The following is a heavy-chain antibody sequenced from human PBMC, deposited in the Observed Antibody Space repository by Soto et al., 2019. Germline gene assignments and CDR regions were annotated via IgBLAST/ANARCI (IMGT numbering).Heavy chain of an antibody. CDR1: GFTVSSNY. J-gene: IGHJ5*02. CDR2: IYSGGST. Sequence: EVQLVESGGGLVQPGGSLRLSCAASGFTVSSNYMSWVRQAPGKGLEWVSVIYSGGSTYYADSVKGRFTISRDNSKNTLYLQMNSLRAEDTAVYYCARDSDGDLWFDPWGQGTLVTVSS. D-gene: IGHD4-17*01. CDR3: ARDSDGDLWFDP. V-gene: IGHV3-66*01.